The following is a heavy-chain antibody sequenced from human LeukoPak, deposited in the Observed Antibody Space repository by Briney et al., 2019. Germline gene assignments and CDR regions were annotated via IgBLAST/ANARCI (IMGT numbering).Heavy chain of an antibody. D-gene: IGHD3-22*01. CDR2: INHSGST. CDR3: ARGVGYYDSSGYYYGPRRFDY. CDR1: GGSFSGYY. Sequence: PSETLSLTCAVYGGSFSGYYWSWIRQPPGKGLEWIGEINHSGSTNYNPSLKSRVTISVDTSKNQFSLKLSSVTAADTAVYYCARGVGYYDSSGYYYGPRRFDYWGQGTLVTVSS. V-gene: IGHV4-34*01. J-gene: IGHJ4*02.